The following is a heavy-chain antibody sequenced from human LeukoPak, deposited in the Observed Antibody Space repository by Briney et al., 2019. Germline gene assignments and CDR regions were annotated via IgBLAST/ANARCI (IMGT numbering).Heavy chain of an antibody. V-gene: IGHV1-46*01. D-gene: IGHD3-9*01. J-gene: IGHJ4*02. Sequence: GASVKVSCKTSGYSFTNYYMHWVRQAPGQGLEWMGIINPSGGSTNYAQKFQGRVTMTRDTSTTTVYMELSSLRSEDTAVYHCARDQGLTGYFDYWGQGTLVTVSS. CDR3: ARDQGLTGYFDY. CDR2: INPSGGST. CDR1: GYSFTNYY.